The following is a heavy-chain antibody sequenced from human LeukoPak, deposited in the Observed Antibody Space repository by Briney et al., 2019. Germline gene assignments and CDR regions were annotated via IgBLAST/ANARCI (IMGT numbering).Heavy chain of an antibody. D-gene: IGHD3-10*01. CDR1: GYTFTSFG. Sequence: ASVKVSCKASGYTFTSFGISWVRQAPGQGLEWMGWICAYNGNTNHAQKVQGRVTLTTDISASTAYMEVTSLRPDDTAVYYCTRDLGHGAGIFWDYWGQGTLVTVSS. CDR2: ICAYNGNT. J-gene: IGHJ4*02. V-gene: IGHV1-18*04. CDR3: TRDLGHGAGIFWDY.